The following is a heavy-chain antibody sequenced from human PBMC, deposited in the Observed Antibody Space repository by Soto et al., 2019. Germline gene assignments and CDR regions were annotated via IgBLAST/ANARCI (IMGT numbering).Heavy chain of an antibody. V-gene: IGHV4-31*03. CDR2: IYYSGST. J-gene: IGHJ3*02. D-gene: IGHD3-9*01. Sequence: SETLSLTCTVSGGSISSGGYYWSWIRQHPGKGLEWIGYIYYSGSTYYNPSLKSRVTISVDTSKNQFSLKLSSVTAADTAVYYCARGRGYDILTGYYGPNAFDIWGQGTMVTVSS. CDR1: GGSISSGGYY. CDR3: ARGRGYDILTGYYGPNAFDI.